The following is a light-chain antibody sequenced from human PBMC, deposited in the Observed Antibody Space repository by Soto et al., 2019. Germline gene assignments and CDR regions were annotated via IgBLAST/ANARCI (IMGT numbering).Light chain of an antibody. CDR3: QQYGSSPST. V-gene: IGKV3-20*01. CDR2: GAS. J-gene: IGKJ5*01. CDR1: QSVSSSY. Sequence: EIVLTQSPGTLSLSPGERATLSCRASQSVSSSYLAWYQQKHGQAPSLLMYGASNRATGIPDRFSGSGSGTDLTLTVSRLEPEDFEVYYCQQYGSSPSTFGQGTRLDIK.